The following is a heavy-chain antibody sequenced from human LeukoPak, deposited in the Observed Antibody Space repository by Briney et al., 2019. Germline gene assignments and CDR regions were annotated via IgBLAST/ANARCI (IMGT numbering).Heavy chain of an antibody. CDR2: INHSGST. CDR3: ASNYYDSSGYYRLFDY. D-gene: IGHD3-22*01. V-gene: IGHV4-34*01. Sequence: PSETLSLTCAVYGGSFSGYYWSWIRQPPGKGLEWIGGINHSGSTNYNPSLKSRVTISVDTSKNQFSLKLSSVTAADTAVYYCASNYYDSSGYYRLFDYWGQGTLVTVSS. J-gene: IGHJ4*02. CDR1: GGSFSGYY.